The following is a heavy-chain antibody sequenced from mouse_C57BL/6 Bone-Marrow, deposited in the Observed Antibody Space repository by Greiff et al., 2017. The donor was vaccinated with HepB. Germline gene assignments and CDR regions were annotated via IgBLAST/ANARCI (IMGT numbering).Heavy chain of an antibody. Sequence: QVQLQQPGAELVKPGASVKMSCKASGYTFTSYWITWVKQRPGQGLEWIGDIYPGSGSTNYNQKFKGKATLTVDTSSSTAYMQLSSLTSEDSAVYYCARGDDYDILYWYFDVWGTGTTVTVSS. J-gene: IGHJ1*03. CDR3: ARGDDYDILYWYFDV. CDR2: IYPGSGST. V-gene: IGHV1-55*01. CDR1: GYTFTSYW. D-gene: IGHD2-4*01.